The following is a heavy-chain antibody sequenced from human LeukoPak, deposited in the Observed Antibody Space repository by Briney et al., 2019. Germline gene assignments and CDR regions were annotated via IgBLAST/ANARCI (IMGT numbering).Heavy chain of an antibody. D-gene: IGHD2-21*02. CDR3: AKDQHIVVVTANDAFDI. CDR1: GFTVSSNY. Sequence: PGGSLRLSCAASGFTVSSNYMSWVRQAPGKGLEWVSVIYSGGSTYYADSVKGRFTISRDNSKNTLYLQMNSLRAEDTAVYYCAKDQHIVVVTANDAFDIWGQGTMVTVSS. V-gene: IGHV3-53*05. CDR2: IYSGGST. J-gene: IGHJ3*02.